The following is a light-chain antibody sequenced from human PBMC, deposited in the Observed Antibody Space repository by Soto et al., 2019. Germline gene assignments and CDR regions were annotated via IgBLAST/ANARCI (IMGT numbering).Light chain of an antibody. V-gene: IGLV2-8*01. CDR1: SSDVGGYNF. J-gene: IGLJ3*02. CDR2: EVS. CDR3: SSFGGGNKVL. Sequence: QSALTQPPSASGSPGQSVTISCTGTSSDVGGYNFVSWYQQHPGKVPKPVIFEVSKRPAGVPDRFSGSKSGNTASLTVSGLQAEDEADYCCSSFGGGNKVLFGGGTKLTVL.